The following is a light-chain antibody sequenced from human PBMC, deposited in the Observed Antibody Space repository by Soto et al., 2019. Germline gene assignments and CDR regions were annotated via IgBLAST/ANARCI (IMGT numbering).Light chain of an antibody. V-gene: IGKV1-39*01. CDR2: AAS. Sequence: DIQMTQSPSTLSASVGDRFTITCRASQSISSWLAWYQQKPGKAPKLLIYAASSLQSGVPSRFSGSGSGTDFTLTISSLQPEDCATYYCQQSYSTPGITFGHGTRLEIK. CDR3: QQSYSTPGIT. CDR1: QSISSW. J-gene: IGKJ5*01.